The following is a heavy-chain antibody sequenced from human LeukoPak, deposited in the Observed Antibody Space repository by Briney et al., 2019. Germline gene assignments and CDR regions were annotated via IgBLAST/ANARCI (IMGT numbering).Heavy chain of an antibody. CDR1: GFTFSRHS. Sequence: GGSLRLSCAGSGFTFSRHSMNWVRQAPGKGLEWVSAISGSGGRTYHADSVKGRFTISRDNSKNTLYLQMNSLRAEDTAVYYCAKDDGGSYYIYYYYMDVWGKGTTVTISS. J-gene: IGHJ6*03. CDR3: AKDDGGSYYIYYYYMDV. CDR2: ISGSGGRT. V-gene: IGHV3-23*01. D-gene: IGHD1-26*01.